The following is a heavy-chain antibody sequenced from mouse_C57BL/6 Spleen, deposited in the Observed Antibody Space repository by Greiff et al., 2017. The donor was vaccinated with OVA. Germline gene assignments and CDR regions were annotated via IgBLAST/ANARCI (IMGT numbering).Heavy chain of an antibody. Sequence: EVKLMESGPGLVKPSQSLSLTCSVTGYSITSGYYWNWIRQFPGNKLEWMGYISYDGSNNYNPSLKNRISITRDTSKNQFFLKLNSVTTEDTATYYCARNPDYYGSSRYFDVWGTGTTVTVSS. CDR1: GYSITSGYY. CDR2: ISYDGSN. CDR3: ARNPDYYGSSRYFDV. D-gene: IGHD1-1*01. J-gene: IGHJ1*03. V-gene: IGHV3-6*01.